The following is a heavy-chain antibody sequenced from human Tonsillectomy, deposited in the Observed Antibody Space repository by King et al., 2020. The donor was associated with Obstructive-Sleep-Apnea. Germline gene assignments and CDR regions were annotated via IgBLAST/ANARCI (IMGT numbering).Heavy chain of an antibody. D-gene: IGHD6-6*01. CDR2: ISGSGGST. Sequence: VPLQESGGGLVQPGGSLRLSCVASGFTFRNFAMSWVRQAPGKGLEWVSGISGSGGSTYYADSVKGRFTISRDNSKNTLYLQMFSLRVEDTAVYFCAKRQLVPEGYFDYWGQGTLIAVSS. CDR3: AKRQLVPEGYFDY. V-gene: IGHV3-23*01. J-gene: IGHJ4*02. CDR1: GFTFRNFA.